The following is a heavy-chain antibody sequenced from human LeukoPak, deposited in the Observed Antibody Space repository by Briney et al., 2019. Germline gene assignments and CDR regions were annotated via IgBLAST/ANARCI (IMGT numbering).Heavy chain of an antibody. J-gene: IGHJ4*02. CDR2: IRDKANSYAT. V-gene: IGHV3-72*01. CDR3: ARSYCSSTNCYGLDYFDY. CDR1: GFTLSDHY. D-gene: IGHD2-2*01. Sequence: GGSLRLSCATSGFTLSDHYIDWVRQAPGKGLEWVGRIRDKANSYATEYAASVKGRFTISRDDSQNSLYLQMNSLKTEDTAVYYCARSYCSSTNCYGLDYFDYWGQGTLVTVSS.